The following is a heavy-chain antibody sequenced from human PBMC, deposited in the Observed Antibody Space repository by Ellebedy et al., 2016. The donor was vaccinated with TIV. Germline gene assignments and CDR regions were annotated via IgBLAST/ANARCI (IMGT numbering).Heavy chain of an antibody. Sequence: GGSLRLXCAASGFTFSSYSMNWVRQAPGKGLEWVSYISSSSSTIYYADSVKGRFTISRDNAKNSLYLQMNSLRDEDTAVYYCASSPLRSGLWFGELLPLYYFDYWGQGTLVTVSS. V-gene: IGHV3-48*02. CDR2: ISSSSSTI. D-gene: IGHD3-10*01. CDR1: GFTFSSYS. J-gene: IGHJ4*02. CDR3: ASSPLRSGLWFGELLPLYYFDY.